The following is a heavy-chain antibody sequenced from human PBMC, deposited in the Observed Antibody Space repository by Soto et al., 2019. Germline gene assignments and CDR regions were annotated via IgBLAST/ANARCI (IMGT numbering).Heavy chain of an antibody. J-gene: IGHJ6*02. V-gene: IGHV3-73*01. Sequence: LRLSCAGSGFAFSGSTIHWVRQASGKGLEWVGRIRSKANSYATAYAAAVKGRFIVSRDDSKTTSYLQMDSLKIADTAVYYCFRANYLSYHGMDVWGQGTTVTVS. CDR3: FRANYLSYHGMDV. CDR2: IRSKANSYAT. D-gene: IGHD1-7*01. CDR1: GFAFSGST.